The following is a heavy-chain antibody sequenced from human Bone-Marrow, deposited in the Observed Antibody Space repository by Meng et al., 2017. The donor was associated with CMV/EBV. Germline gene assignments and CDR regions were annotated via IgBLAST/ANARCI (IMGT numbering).Heavy chain of an antibody. CDR3: ARHCSSTSCSRGRSNWFDP. D-gene: IGHD2-2*01. Sequence: KVSCKASGYTFTNYWIAWVRQMPGKGLEWMGIISPADSNTRYSPSFQGQVTISADKSISTAYLQWSSLKASDTAMYYCARHCSSTSCSRGRSNWFDPWGQGTLVTVSS. V-gene: IGHV5-51*01. CDR1: GYTFTNYW. CDR2: ISPADSNT. J-gene: IGHJ5*02.